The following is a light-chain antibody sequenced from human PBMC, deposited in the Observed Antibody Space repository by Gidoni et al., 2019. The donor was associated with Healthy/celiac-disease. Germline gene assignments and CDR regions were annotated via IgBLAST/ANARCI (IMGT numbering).Light chain of an antibody. CDR3: QQRSNFLT. V-gene: IGKV3-11*01. J-gene: IGKJ4*01. Sequence: IVLTQSPATLSLSPGERATLSCRASQSVSSYLAWYQQKPGQAPRLLIDDASNRATGIPARFSGSGSGTDFTLTISSLEPEDFAVYYCQQRSNFLTFGGGTKVEIK. CDR2: DAS. CDR1: QSVSSY.